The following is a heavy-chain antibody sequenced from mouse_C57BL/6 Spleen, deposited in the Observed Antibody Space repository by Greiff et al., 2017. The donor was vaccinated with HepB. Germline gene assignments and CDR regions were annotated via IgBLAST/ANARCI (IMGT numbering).Heavy chain of an antibody. D-gene: IGHD2-2*01. CDR1: GYTFTSYW. CDR2: IDPSDSET. J-gene: IGHJ2*01. Sequence: QVQLKQPGAELVRPGSSVKLSCKASGYTFTSYWMHWVKQRPIQGLEWIGNIDPSDSETHYNQKFKDKATLTVDKSSSTAYMQLSSLTSEDSAVYYCARYGVTTGFDYWGQGTTLTVSS. V-gene: IGHV1-52*01. CDR3: ARYGVTTGFDY.